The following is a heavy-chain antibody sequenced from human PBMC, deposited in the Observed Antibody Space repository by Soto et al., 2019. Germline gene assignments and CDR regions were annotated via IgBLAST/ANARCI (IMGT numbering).Heavy chain of an antibody. CDR2: ISSSTNTI. CDR3: AREGNSFGYFYNMDV. D-gene: IGHD5-18*01. V-gene: IGHV3-48*02. CDR1: GFTFRSFS. J-gene: IGHJ6*03. Sequence: EVQLVESGGGLVQPGGSLRLSCAASGFTFRSFSMNWGRQAPGKGLEWVSYISSSTNTISYADSVKGRFTISRDNAKNSLYLQMDSLRDEDTAVYYCAREGNSFGYFYNMDVWGQGTTVTVSS.